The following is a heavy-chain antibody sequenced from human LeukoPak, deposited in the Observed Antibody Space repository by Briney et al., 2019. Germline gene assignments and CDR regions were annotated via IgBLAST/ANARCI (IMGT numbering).Heavy chain of an antibody. D-gene: IGHD3-9*01. CDR1: GFTFSNYA. J-gene: IGHJ4*02. CDR3: AKWGDYDVLTGYYVPDY. Sequence: GASLRLSCAASGFTFSNYAMSWVRQAPGKGLEWVSAILGSGGSTYYADSVKGRFTVSRDNSKSTLYSQMNSLRAEDTALYYCAKWGDYDVLTGYYVPDYWGQGTLVTVSS. CDR2: ILGSGGST. V-gene: IGHV3-23*01.